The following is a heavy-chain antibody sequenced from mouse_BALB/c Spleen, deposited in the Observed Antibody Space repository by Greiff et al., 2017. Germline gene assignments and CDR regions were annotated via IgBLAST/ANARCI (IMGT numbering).Heavy chain of an antibody. J-gene: IGHJ4*01. CDR3: ARATVVAYYAMDY. Sequence: EVHLVESGGGLVQPGGSLRLSCATSGFTFTDYYMSWVRQPPGKALEWLGFIRNKANGYTTEYSASVKGRFTISRDNSQSILYLQMNTLRAEDSATYYCARATVVAYYAMDYWGQGTSVTVSS. CDR1: GFTFTDYY. CDR2: IRNKANGYTT. V-gene: IGHV7-3*02. D-gene: IGHD1-1*01.